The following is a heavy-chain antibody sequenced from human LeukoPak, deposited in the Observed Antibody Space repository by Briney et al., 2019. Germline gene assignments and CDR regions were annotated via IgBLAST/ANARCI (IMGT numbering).Heavy chain of an antibody. V-gene: IGHV4-59*01. CDR2: IYYSGST. J-gene: IGHJ4*02. CDR1: GGSISSYY. CDR3: ARESGVYYFDY. D-gene: IGHD1-26*01. Sequence: SETLSLTCTVSGGSISSYYWSWIRQPPGKGLEWIGYIYYSGSTNYNPSLKSQVTISVDTSKNQFSLKLSSVTAADTAVYYCARESGVYYFDYWGQGTLVTVSS.